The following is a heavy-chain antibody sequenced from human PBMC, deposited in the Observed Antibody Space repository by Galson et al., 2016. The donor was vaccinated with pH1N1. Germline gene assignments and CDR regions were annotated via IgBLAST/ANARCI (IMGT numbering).Heavy chain of an antibody. CDR3: TRDLGRRREF. CDR2: IDPSNGGT. J-gene: IGHJ4*02. CDR1: GYTFTTSY. Sequence: SVKVSCKASGYTFTTSYIHWVRQAPGEGLEWMGVIDPSNGGTTYAQKFQARVTMTRDTSTSTVYLDLSRLKSDDTSVFYCTRDLGRRREFWGQGTRVTVSS. V-gene: IGHV1-46*01. D-gene: IGHD1-26*01.